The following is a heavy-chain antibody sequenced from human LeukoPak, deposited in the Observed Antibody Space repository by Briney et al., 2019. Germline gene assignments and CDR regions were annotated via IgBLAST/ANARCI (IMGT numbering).Heavy chain of an antibody. CDR2: IYYSGST. Sequence: SETLSLTCTVSGGSISSYYWSWIRQPPGKGLEWIGYIYYSGSTNYNPSLKSRVTISVDTSKNQFSLKLSSVTAADTAVYYCARNLYGFGGNWFDPWGQGTLVTVSS. CDR1: GGSISSYY. J-gene: IGHJ5*02. V-gene: IGHV4-59*12. D-gene: IGHD3-10*01. CDR3: ARNLYGFGGNWFDP.